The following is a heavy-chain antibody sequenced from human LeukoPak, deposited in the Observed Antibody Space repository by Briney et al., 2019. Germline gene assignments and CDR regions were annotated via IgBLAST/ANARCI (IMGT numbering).Heavy chain of an antibody. CDR3: ARGVEPLAANTLAY. Sequence: GGSLRLSCAASGFTVITNDMTWVRQAPGKGLEWVSVLYSDGNTKYADSVQGRFTISRNNSKNTLNLEMNSLSPDDTAVYYCARGVEPLAANTLAYWGQGTLVTVSS. J-gene: IGHJ4*02. D-gene: IGHD1-14*01. V-gene: IGHV3-53*01. CDR1: GFTVITND. CDR2: LYSDGNT.